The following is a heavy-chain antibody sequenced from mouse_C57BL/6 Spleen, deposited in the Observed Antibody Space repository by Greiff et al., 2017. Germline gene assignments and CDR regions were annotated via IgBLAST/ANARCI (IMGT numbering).Heavy chain of an antibody. Sequence: VKVVESGPGLVAPSQSLSITCTVSGFSLTSYGVDWVRQSPGTGLEWLGVIWGVGSTTYNSALKSSLSIRKDNSRSQVFLKMNSLQTDDTAMDYGARAGLDAMDYWGQGTSVTVSS. CDR1: GFSLTSYG. CDR2: IWGVGST. CDR3: ARAGLDAMDY. J-gene: IGHJ4*01. D-gene: IGHD3-1*01. V-gene: IGHV2-6*01.